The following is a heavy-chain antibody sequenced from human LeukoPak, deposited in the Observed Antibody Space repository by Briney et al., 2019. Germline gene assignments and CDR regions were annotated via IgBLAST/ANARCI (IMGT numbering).Heavy chain of an antibody. V-gene: IGHV4-4*07. CDR3: ARQIASAGTAGFDF. Sequence: SETLSLTCTVSGGSISSYYWSWIRQPAGKGLEWIGRIYSTGSTNYNPSLKSRVTISVDTSKNQFPLRLRSVTAADTAVYYCARQIASAGTAGFDFWGQGALVTVSS. CDR1: GGSISSYY. D-gene: IGHD6-13*01. CDR2: IYSTGST. J-gene: IGHJ4*02.